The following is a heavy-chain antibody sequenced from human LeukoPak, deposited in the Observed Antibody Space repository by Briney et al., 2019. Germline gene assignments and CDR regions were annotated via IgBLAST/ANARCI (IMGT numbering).Heavy chain of an antibody. CDR1: GGTFSSYA. J-gene: IGHJ4*02. D-gene: IGHD3-22*01. CDR3: ARTDPFYDSSGQSFFDY. CDR2: IIPIFGTA. Sequence: GASVKVSCKASGGTFSSYAISWVRQAPGQGLEWMGGIIPIFGTANYAQKFQGRVMITADESTSTAYMELSSLRSEDTAVYYCARTDPFYDSSGQSFFDYWGQGTLVTVSS. V-gene: IGHV1-69*01.